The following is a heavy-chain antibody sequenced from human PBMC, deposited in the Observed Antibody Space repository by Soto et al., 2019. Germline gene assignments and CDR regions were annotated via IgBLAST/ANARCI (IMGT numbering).Heavy chain of an antibody. J-gene: IGHJ5*02. D-gene: IGHD6-19*01. CDR2: IYFGGST. V-gene: IGHV4-59*11. Sequence: PSETLSLTCGVSGGSFSPHYWSWIRQPPGKGLEWIGYIYFGGSTNYNPSLKSRATISVDTSKNQLSLKLTSVTAAATDVYYSATGGSWFDTWGQGTLVTVSS. CDR3: ATGGSWFDT. CDR1: GGSFSPHY.